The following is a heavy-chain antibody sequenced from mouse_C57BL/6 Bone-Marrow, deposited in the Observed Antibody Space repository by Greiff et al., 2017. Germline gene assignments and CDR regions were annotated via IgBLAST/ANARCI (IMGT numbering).Heavy chain of an antibody. D-gene: IGHD2-1*01. CDR2: SRNKANDYTT. Sequence: EVKVVESGGGLVQSGRSLRLSCATSGFTFSDFYMEWVRQAPGKGLEWIAASRNKANDYTTEYSASVKGRFIVSRDTSQSILYLQMNALRAEDTAIYYCARDVYYGNYVDAMDYWGQGTSVTVSS. V-gene: IGHV7-1*01. J-gene: IGHJ4*01. CDR1: GFTFSDFY. CDR3: ARDVYYGNYVDAMDY.